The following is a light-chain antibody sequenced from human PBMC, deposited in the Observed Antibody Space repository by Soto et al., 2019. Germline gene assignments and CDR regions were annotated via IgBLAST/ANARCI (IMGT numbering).Light chain of an antibody. J-gene: IGKJ5*01. CDR1: QSISGA. Sequence: EIVMTQSPATLSVSPGGRATLSCRASQSISGALAWYQQKPGQAPRLLIYGASTRATSFPARFSGSGSGTEFTLTISRLEPEDFAVYYCQQRSNWPPITFGQGTRLEIK. CDR2: GAS. V-gene: IGKV3-15*01. CDR3: QQRSNWPPIT.